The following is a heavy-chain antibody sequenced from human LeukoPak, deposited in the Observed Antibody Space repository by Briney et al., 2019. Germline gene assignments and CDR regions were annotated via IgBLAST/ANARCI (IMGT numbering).Heavy chain of an antibody. D-gene: IGHD3-10*01. V-gene: IGHV3-20*04. Sequence: GGSLRLSCAASRFTFDDFGLSWVRQAPGKGLEWVSGISWSGGNTRYVDSVKGRFTISRDNSKNTLYLQMNSLRAEDTAVYYCAKGTLLWFGELLPDYWGQGTLVTVSS. CDR1: RFTFDDFG. CDR3: AKGTLLWFGELLPDY. J-gene: IGHJ4*02. CDR2: ISWSGGNT.